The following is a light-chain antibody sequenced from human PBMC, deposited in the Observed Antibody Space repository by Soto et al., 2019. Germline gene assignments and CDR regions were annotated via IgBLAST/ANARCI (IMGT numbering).Light chain of an antibody. CDR2: EVN. V-gene: IGLV2-14*01. Sequence: QSVLTQPASVSGSPGQSITISCTGTSFDVDDYNSVSCYQQPPGKAPKLIIYEVNNRPSGVSNRFSGSNSDNTASLTISGLQAGDEADYYCCSGGSGLTYVCRTGTKVTVL. CDR1: SFDVDDYNS. J-gene: IGLJ1*01. CDR3: CSGGSGLTYV.